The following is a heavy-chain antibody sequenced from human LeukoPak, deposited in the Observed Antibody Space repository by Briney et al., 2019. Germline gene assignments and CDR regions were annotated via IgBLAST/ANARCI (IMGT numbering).Heavy chain of an antibody. CDR2: IYSGGST. CDR3: AREYLYSGSYDAFDI. V-gene: IGHV3-53*01. CDR1: GFTVSSNY. D-gene: IGHD1-26*01. J-gene: IGHJ3*02. Sequence: PGGSLRLSCAASGFTVSSNYMSWVRQAPGKGLEGVSVIYSGGSTYYADSVKGRFTISRDNSKNTLYLQMNSLRAEDTAVYYCAREYLYSGSYDAFDIWGQGTMVTVSS.